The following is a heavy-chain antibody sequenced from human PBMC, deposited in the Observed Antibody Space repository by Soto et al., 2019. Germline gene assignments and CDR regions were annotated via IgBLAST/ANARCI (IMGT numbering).Heavy chain of an antibody. CDR2: IIPIFGTA. D-gene: IGHD5-12*01. J-gene: IGHJ6*02. V-gene: IGHV1-69*13. CDR1: GGTFSSYA. Sequence: SVKVSCKASGGTFSSYAISWVRQAPGQGLEWMGGIIPIFGTANYAQKFQGRVTITADESTSTAYMELSSLRSEDTAVYYCARLEMATISHYYYYGMDVWGQGITVTVS. CDR3: ARLEMATISHYYYYGMDV.